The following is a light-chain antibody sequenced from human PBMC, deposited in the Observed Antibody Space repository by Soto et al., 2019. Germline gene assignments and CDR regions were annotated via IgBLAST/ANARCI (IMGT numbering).Light chain of an antibody. CDR2: DAS. CDR1: QSVSSNY. V-gene: IGKV3D-20*02. CDR3: QQRSTWRT. J-gene: IGKJ1*01. Sequence: EIVLTQSPGTLSLSPGERATLSCRASQSVSSNYVAWFQPKNGQAPRLLIYDASKRATGIPARFSGSGFGTDFTLTIRSLEPEDFAVYYCQQRSTWRTFGQGTKVDIK.